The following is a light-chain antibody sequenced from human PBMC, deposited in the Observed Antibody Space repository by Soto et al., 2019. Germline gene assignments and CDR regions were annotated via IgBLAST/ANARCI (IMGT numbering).Light chain of an antibody. CDR2: GAS. CDR1: QSVSSSY. V-gene: IGKV3-20*01. Sequence: EIVVTKSPGTLSLSPKERATLSCRASQSVSSSYLGWYQQKPGQAPRLLIYGASSRATGIPGRFSGSGSGTDFTLTISRLEPEDFAVYYCQQYGSSLWPFGQGTKVDIK. CDR3: QQYGSSLWP. J-gene: IGKJ1*01.